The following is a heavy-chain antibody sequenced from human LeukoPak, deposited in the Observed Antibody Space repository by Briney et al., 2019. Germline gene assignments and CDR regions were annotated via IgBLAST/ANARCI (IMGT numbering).Heavy chain of an antibody. CDR1: GGSISSYY. CDR2: IYYSGST. Sequence: SETLSLTCTVSGGSISSYYWSWIRQPPGKGLEWIGYIYYSGSTNYNPSLKSRVTISVDTSKTQFSLKLSSVTAADTAVYYCARQYCSSTSCSFDYCGQGTLVTVSS. J-gene: IGHJ4*02. V-gene: IGHV4-59*01. D-gene: IGHD2-2*01. CDR3: ARQYCSSTSCSFDY.